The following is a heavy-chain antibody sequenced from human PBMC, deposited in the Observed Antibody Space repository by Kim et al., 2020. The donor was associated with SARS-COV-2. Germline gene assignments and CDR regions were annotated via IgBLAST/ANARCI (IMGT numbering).Heavy chain of an antibody. Sequence: GGSLRLSCAASGFTFSSYAMSWVRQAPVKGLEWVSAISGSGGSTYYADSVKGRFTISRDNSKNTLYLQMNSLRAEDTAVYYCAKDRGYSSGWYFPDKYNWFDPWGQGTLVTVSP. D-gene: IGHD6-19*01. V-gene: IGHV3-23*01. J-gene: IGHJ5*02. CDR3: AKDRGYSSGWYFPDKYNWFDP. CDR2: ISGSGGST. CDR1: GFTFSSYA.